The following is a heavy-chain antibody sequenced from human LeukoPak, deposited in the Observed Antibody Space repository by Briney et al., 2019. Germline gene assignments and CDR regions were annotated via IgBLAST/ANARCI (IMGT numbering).Heavy chain of an antibody. CDR2: ISGSGGST. V-gene: IGHV3-23*01. Sequence: TGGSLRLSCAASGFTFSSYAMSWVRQAPGKGLEWVSAISGSGGSTYYADSVKGRFTISRDNSKNTLYLQMNSLRAEDTAVYYCAKDAVSLDYDILTCYLDYWGQGTLVTVSS. D-gene: IGHD3-9*01. J-gene: IGHJ4*02. CDR1: GFTFSSYA. CDR3: AKDAVSLDYDILTCYLDY.